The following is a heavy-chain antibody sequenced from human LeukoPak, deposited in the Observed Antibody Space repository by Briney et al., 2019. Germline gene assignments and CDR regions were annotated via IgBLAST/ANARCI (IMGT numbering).Heavy chain of an antibody. V-gene: IGHV4-4*02. CDR1: GGSISSSNW. J-gene: IGHJ4*02. D-gene: IGHD6-19*01. Sequence: SGTLSLTCAVSGGSISSSNWWSWVRQPPGKGLEWIGEIHHSGSTNYNPSLKSRVTISVDKSKNQFSLKLSSVTAADTAVYYCARLGPPGIAVAGDFDYWGQGTLVTVSS. CDR3: ARLGPPGIAVAGDFDY. CDR2: IHHSGST.